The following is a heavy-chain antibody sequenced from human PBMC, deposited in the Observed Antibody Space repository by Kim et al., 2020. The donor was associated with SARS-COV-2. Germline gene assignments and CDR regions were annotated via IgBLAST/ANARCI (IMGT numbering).Heavy chain of an antibody. CDR3: ARAQGLLSGSSWYRYAFDI. CDR2: IYYSGST. J-gene: IGHJ3*02. V-gene: IGHV4-59*01. Sequence: SETLSLTCTVSGGSISSYYWSWIRQPPGKGLEWIGYIYYSGSTNYNPSLKSRVTISVDTSKNQFSLKLSSVTAADTAVYYCARAQGLLSGSSWYRYAFDIWGQGTMVTVSS. CDR1: GGSISSYY. D-gene: IGHD6-13*01.